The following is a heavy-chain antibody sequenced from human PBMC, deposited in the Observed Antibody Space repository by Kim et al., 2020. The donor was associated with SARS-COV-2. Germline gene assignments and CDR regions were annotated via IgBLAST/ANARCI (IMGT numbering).Heavy chain of an antibody. CDR2: ISGSGGST. V-gene: IGHV3-23*01. J-gene: IGHJ3*02. D-gene: IGHD3-10*01. Sequence: GGSLRLSCAASGFTFSSYAMSWVRQAPGKGLEWVSAISGSGGSTYYADSVKGRFTISRDNSKNTLYLQMNSLRAEDTAVYYCAKGMVRGVIPKLPYRSSVGDAFDIWGQGTMVTVSS. CDR1: GFTFSSYA. CDR3: AKGMVRGVIPKLPYRSSVGDAFDI.